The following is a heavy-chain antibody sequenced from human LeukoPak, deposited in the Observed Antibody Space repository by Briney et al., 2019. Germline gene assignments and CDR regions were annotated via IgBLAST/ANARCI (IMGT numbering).Heavy chain of an antibody. D-gene: IGHD2-8*01. Sequence: SETLSLTCTVSGGSISSYYWSWIRQPAGKGLEWIGRIYTSGSTNYNPSLKSRVTMSVNTSKNQFSLKLSSVTAADTAVYYCARKVYARSGLDAFDIWGQGTMVTVSS. CDR3: ARKVYARSGLDAFDI. V-gene: IGHV4-4*07. J-gene: IGHJ3*02. CDR1: GGSISSYY. CDR2: IYTSGST.